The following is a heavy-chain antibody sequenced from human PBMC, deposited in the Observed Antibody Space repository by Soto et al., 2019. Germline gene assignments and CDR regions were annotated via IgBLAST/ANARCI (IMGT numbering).Heavy chain of an antibody. V-gene: IGHV3-48*04. CDR3: ASDRQDYDLLTGIYVIPLDY. Sequence: EVQLVESGGGLVQPGGSLRLSCAASGFTFSSYSMNWVRQAPGKGLEWISYISSRSSTIYYADSVKDRFTISRDDAKKSLYRQMNSLRVEDTAVYYCASDRQDYDLLTGIYVIPLDYWGLGTLVTVSS. J-gene: IGHJ4*01. CDR1: GFTFSSYS. CDR2: ISSRSSTI. D-gene: IGHD3-9*01.